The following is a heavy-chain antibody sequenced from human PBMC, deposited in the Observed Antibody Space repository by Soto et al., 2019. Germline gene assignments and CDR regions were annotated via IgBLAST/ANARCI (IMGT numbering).Heavy chain of an antibody. Sequence: QVQLVQSGAEVKKPGASVKVSCKASGYTFTSYYMHWVRQAPGQGLEWMGIINPSGGSTSYAKKFQGRVTMTRDTSTSTVYMELSSLRSEDTAVYYCARVGRTLYYYDSSGYYDYWGQGTLVTVSS. D-gene: IGHD3-22*01. CDR2: INPSGGST. CDR1: GYTFTSYY. CDR3: ARVGRTLYYYDSSGYYDY. J-gene: IGHJ4*02. V-gene: IGHV1-46*01.